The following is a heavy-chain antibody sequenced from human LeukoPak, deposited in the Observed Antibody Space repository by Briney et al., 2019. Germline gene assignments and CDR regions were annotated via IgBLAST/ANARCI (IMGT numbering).Heavy chain of an antibody. V-gene: IGHV3-48*03. D-gene: IGHD2-21*01. CDR2: ISSSGSTI. CDR1: GFTFSSYE. Sequence: GGSLRLSCAASGFTFSSYEMNWVRQAPGKGLEGVSYISSSGSTIYYADSVKGRFIISRDNAKNSLYLQMNSLRAEDTAVYYCARDQECGGDCYSYGMDVWGQGTTVTVSS. J-gene: IGHJ6*02. CDR3: ARDQECGGDCYSYGMDV.